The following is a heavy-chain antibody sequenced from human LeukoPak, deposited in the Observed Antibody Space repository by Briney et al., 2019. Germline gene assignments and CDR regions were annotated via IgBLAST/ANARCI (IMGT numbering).Heavy chain of an antibody. Sequence: GGSLRLSCAASGFTFSSYWMSWVRQAPGKGLEWVANIKQDGSEKYYVDSVKGRFTISRDNAKNSLYLQMNSLRAEDTAVYYCARSGSYPRRTDDAFDIWGQGTMVTVSS. CDR2: IKQDGSEK. CDR1: GFTFSSYW. D-gene: IGHD1-26*01. CDR3: ARSGSYPRRTDDAFDI. J-gene: IGHJ3*02. V-gene: IGHV3-7*01.